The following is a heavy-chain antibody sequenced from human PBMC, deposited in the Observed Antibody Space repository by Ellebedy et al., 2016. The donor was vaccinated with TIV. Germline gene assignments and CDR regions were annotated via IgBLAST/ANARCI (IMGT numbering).Heavy chain of an antibody. CDR3: ARGGSVAGRPNYFDY. CDR1: GESFSNYS. D-gene: IGHD6-19*01. CDR2: INHSGGT. V-gene: IGHV4-34*01. Sequence: MPSETLSLTCAVYGESFSNYSWSWIRQPPGKGLEWIGEINHSGGTNYNPSLKSRVTISLDTSKKQFSLKMTSVTAADTAVYYRARGGSVAGRPNYFDYWGRGTPVTVSS. J-gene: IGHJ4*02.